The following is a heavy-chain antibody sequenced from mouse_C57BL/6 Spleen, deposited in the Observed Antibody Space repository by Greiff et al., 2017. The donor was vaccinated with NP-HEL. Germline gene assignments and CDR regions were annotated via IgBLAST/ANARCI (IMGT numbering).Heavy chain of an antibody. CDR3: TSYYYGSSPFAY. D-gene: IGHD1-1*01. V-gene: IGHV5-9-1*02. J-gene: IGHJ3*01. Sequence: DVMLVESGEGLVKPGGSLKLSCAASGFTFSSYAMSWVRQTPEKRLEWVAYISSGGDYIYYADTVKGRFTISRDNARNTLYLQMSSLKSEDTAMYYCTSYYYGSSPFAYWGQGTLVTVSA. CDR1: GFTFSSYA. CDR2: ISSGGDYI.